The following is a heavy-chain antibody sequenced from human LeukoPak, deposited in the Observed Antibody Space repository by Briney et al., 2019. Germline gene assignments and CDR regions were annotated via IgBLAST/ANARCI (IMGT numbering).Heavy chain of an antibody. V-gene: IGHV4-59*13. CDR2: IYYSGST. CDR1: GGSISSYY. D-gene: IGHD3-22*01. CDR3: ARYGYYYESSGYYEGGWLDY. Sequence: SETLSLTCAVSGGSISSYYWSWIRQPPGKGLEWVGYIYYSGSTKYNTSLKSRGTIAVDTHENQFSLKQSAVSAADTAVYYCARYGYYYESSGYYEGGWLDYWGQETLDSVS. J-gene: IGHJ4*02.